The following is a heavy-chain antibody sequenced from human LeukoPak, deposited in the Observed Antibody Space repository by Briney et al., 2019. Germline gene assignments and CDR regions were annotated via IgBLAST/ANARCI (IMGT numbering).Heavy chain of an antibody. Sequence: PGVSLRLTCAGSGFTFSDYYMSWIRQAPGKGLEWVSYISRSSSYTNYADSVNGRFTISRDNAKNSLYLQMNSLRAEDTAVYYCARDLHDSDYWGQGTLVTVSS. J-gene: IGHJ4*02. CDR1: GFTFSDYY. D-gene: IGHD1-1*01. CDR2: ISRSSSYT. CDR3: ARDLHDSDY. V-gene: IGHV3-11*06.